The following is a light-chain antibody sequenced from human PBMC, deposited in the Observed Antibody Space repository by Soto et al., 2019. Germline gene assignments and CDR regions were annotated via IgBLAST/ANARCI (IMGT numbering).Light chain of an antibody. CDR3: QQYNGYSRT. V-gene: IGKV1-5*03. CDR2: KAS. CDR1: QSISSW. Sequence: DIQMTQSPSTLSASVGDRVTITCRASQSISSWLAWYQQKPGKVPKLLIYKASNLESGVPSRFSGSGSGTEFTLTISSLQPDDFATYYCQQYNGYSRTFGQGTKVDIK. J-gene: IGKJ1*01.